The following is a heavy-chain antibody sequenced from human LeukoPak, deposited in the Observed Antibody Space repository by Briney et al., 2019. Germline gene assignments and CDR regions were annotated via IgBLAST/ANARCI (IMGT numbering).Heavy chain of an antibody. J-gene: IGHJ6*03. CDR3: AKRTMVRGVIFHYYYYMDV. Sequence: GGSLRLSCAASGFTFSSYGMSWVRQAPGKGLEWVSAISGSGGSTYYADTVKGRFTISRDNSKNTLYLQMNSLRAEDTAVYYCAKRTMVRGVIFHYYYYMDVWGKGTTVTVSS. V-gene: IGHV3-23*01. CDR1: GFTFSSYG. CDR2: ISGSGGST. D-gene: IGHD3-10*01.